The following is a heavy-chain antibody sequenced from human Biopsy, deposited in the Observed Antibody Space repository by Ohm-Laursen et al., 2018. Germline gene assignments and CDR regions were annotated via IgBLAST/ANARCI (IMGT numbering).Heavy chain of an antibody. CDR3: ARGIAVVRSLDV. CDR1: SGSISGYY. J-gene: IGHJ6*02. V-gene: IGHV4-59*08. CDR2: VYSSGST. Sequence: SDTLSLTCTVSSGSISGYYWTWIRQAPGKGLEFIGYVYSSGSTNYNPSLKSRATISLDTSRNQVSMRMSSVTAADTAVYYCARGIAVVRSLDVWGQETTVAVSS. D-gene: IGHD5-18*01.